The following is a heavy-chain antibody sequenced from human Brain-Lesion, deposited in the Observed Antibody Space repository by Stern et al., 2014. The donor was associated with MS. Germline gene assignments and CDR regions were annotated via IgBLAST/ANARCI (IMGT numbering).Heavy chain of an antibody. CDR1: GYTFTGYY. Sequence: QVQLVESGAEVKKPGASVKVSCTASGYTFTGYYMHWVRQAPGQGLEWMGWINHKSGGTNYAQKFQGWVNMTRDTSINTAYMELSRLRSDDTAVYYCATYYYDSTGYNDFWGQGTLVTVSS. CDR3: ATYYYDSTGYNDF. V-gene: IGHV1-2*04. CDR2: INHKSGGT. D-gene: IGHD3-22*01. J-gene: IGHJ4*02.